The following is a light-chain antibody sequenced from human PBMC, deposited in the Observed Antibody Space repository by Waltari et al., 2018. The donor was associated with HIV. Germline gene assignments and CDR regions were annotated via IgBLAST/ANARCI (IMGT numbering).Light chain of an antibody. CDR3: QQTYNTPHT. Sequence: DIEMTESPLPLSASVGDRVAITCGTREFINGYLQWYQMTPGKDPKLLVYGSSTLHSEVPSRFSGSGSGTDYTLTITNVQPEDVGTYFCQQTYNTPHTFGLGTRLE. CDR1: EFINGY. V-gene: IGKV1-39*01. J-gene: IGKJ5*01. CDR2: GSS.